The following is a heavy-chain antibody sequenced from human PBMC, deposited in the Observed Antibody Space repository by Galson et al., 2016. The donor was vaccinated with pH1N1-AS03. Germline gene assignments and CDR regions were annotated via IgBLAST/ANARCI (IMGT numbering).Heavy chain of an antibody. CDR2: INWDGSSL. J-gene: IGHJ4*02. D-gene: IGHD4-23*01. CDR1: GSIFDDYA. Sequence: SLRLSCAASGSIFDDYAMHWVRQAPGKGLEWVALINWDGSSLFHADSVKGRFTISRDNSKNSLYLQMKSLRVEDTALYYCAKDYSTGGNSPTFDFWGLGTLVTVSS. V-gene: IGHV3-43D*03. CDR3: AKDYSTGGNSPTFDF.